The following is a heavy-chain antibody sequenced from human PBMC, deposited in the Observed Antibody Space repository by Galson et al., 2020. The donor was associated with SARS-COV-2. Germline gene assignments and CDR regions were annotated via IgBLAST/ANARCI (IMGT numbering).Heavy chain of an antibody. CDR2: IIGNGKT. Sequence: GGSLRLSCAVSRLSVNSYSMSCVRQAPGEGLEWVPSIIGNGKTYYADSVKGRFTISRDHTKNTLFLQMNSLRVEDTALYYCARGSRREGYNLWGQGTLATVSA. CDR3: ARGSRREGYNL. D-gene: IGHD5-12*01. J-gene: IGHJ4*02. V-gene: IGHV3-23*01. CDR1: RLSVNSYS.